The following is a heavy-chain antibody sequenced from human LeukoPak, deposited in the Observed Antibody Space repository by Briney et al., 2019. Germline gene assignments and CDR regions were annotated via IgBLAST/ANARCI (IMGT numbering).Heavy chain of an antibody. J-gene: IGHJ4*02. CDR2: ISSSSSYI. CDR3: ARVANNLNYAPFDY. V-gene: IGHV3-21*01. Sequence: GGSLRLSCAASGFTFSSYSMNWVRQAPGKGLEWVSSISSSSSYIYYADSVKGRFTISRDNAKNSLYLQMNSLRAEDTAVYYCARVANNLNYAPFDYWGQGTLVTVSS. D-gene: IGHD1-7*01. CDR1: GFTFSSYS.